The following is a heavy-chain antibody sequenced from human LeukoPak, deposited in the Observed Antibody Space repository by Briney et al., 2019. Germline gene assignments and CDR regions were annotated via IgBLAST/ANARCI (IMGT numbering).Heavy chain of an antibody. J-gene: IGHJ4*02. CDR1: GYTFTSYG. Sequence: ASVKVSCKASGYTFTSYGISWVRQAPGQGLEWMGWISAYNGNTNYAQKLQGRVTMTTDTSTSTAYMELRSLRSDDTAVYYCARARRCSGGSCYSAGYDLDYWGQGTLVTVSS. D-gene: IGHD2-15*01. CDR2: ISAYNGNT. V-gene: IGHV1-18*01. CDR3: ARARRCSGGSCYSAGYDLDY.